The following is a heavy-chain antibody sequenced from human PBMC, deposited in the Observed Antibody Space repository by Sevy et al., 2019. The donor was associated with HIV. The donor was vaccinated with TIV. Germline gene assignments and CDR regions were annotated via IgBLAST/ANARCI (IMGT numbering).Heavy chain of an antibody. J-gene: IGHJ4*02. D-gene: IGHD3-10*01. CDR1: GFIFSDYY. CDR3: AKAAEDYGSGNYYTGVGY. V-gene: IGHV3-11*06. CDR2: ISTRSTYT. Sequence: GGSLRLSCAASGFIFSDYYMSWIRQAPGKGLEWLSYISTRSTYTNYTDSMKGRFTISRDNSNNKVYLQMNSLRSEDTAVYYCAKAAEDYGSGNYYTGVGYWGQGTLVTVS.